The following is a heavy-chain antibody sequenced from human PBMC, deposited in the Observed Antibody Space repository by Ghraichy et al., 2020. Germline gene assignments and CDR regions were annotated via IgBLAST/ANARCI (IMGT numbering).Heavy chain of an antibody. V-gene: IGHV4-30-2*01. CDR1: GGSISSGGYT. J-gene: IGHJ5*02. D-gene: IGHD2-2*01. CDR3: ARGGSCSSTSCWSFNWFDP. CDR2: IYDSGST. Sequence: SETLSLTCAVSGGSISSGGYTWSRIRQPPGRGLEWIGYIYDSGSTYSNPSLKSRVTISVDRSKNQFSLKLSSVTAADTAVYYCARGGSCSSTSCWSFNWFDPWGQGTLVTVSS.